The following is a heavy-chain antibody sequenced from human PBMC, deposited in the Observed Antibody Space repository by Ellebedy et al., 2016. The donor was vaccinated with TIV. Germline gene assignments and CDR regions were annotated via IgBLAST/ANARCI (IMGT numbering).Heavy chain of an antibody. J-gene: IGHJ3*02. V-gene: IGHV3-53*01. CDR2: ISAGGNT. CDR3: ARDREGIGAFDI. Sequence: GESLKISCAASGFTFSSYSMNWVRQAPGKGLEWVSGISAGGNTYYADSVKGRFTISRNDSKNTLYLQMNSLRAEDTAIYYCARDREGIGAFDIWGQGTMVTVSS. D-gene: IGHD2-21*01. CDR1: GFTFSSYS.